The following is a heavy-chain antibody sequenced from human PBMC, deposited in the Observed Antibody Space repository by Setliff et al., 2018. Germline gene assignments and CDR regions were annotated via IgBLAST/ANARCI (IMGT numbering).Heavy chain of an antibody. Sequence: QPGGSLRLSCAASGFTFNTYWMHWVRQAPGKGLVWFSHINSDGSGTSYADSVKGRFTISRDNAKNTLYLQMDSLRPEDTAVYYCARTCSGSGCYAGLESWGQGTPVTVS. J-gene: IGHJ4*02. V-gene: IGHV3-74*01. CDR3: ARTCSGSGCYAGLES. D-gene: IGHD2-15*01. CDR1: GFTFNTYW. CDR2: INSDGSGT.